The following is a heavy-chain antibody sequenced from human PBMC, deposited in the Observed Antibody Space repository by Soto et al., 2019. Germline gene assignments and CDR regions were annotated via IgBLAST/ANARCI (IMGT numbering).Heavy chain of an antibody. CDR2: INHSGST. CDR3: AREGAARPPDNQYYYYMDV. D-gene: IGHD6-6*01. J-gene: IGHJ6*03. Sequence: SETLSLTCAVYGGSFSGYYWSWIRQPPGKGLEWIGEINHSGSTNYNPSLKSRVTISVDTSKNQFSLKLSSVTAADTAVYYCAREGAARPPDNQYYYYMDVWGKGTTVTVSS. V-gene: IGHV4-34*01. CDR1: GGSFSGYY.